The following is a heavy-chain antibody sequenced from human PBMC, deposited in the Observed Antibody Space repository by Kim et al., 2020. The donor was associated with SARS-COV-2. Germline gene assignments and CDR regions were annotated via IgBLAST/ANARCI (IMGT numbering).Heavy chain of an antibody. CDR1: GFNFRDYG. V-gene: IGHV3-33*01. CDR2: VWYDGSHE. CDR3: ARGGGGHLGY. J-gene: IGHJ4*02. Sequence: VGSLRLSCAATGFNFRDYGMHWVRQAPGKGLEWVASVWYDGSHENYANPAKGRFTISRDNSQNTLYLQMNSLRVEDTAVYYCARGGGGHLGYWGQGTLGT. D-gene: IGHD3-16*01.